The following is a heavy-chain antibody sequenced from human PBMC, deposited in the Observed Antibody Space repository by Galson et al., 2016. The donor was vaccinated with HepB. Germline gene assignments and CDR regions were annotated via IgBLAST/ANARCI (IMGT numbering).Heavy chain of an antibody. CDR3: VRDRGYPDAFDT. D-gene: IGHD3-10*01. CDR1: GFTFTPFW. CDR2: INSDGSTI. V-gene: IGHV3-74*01. J-gene: IGHJ3*02. Sequence: SLRLSCAASGFTFTPFWMHWVRQAPGKGLVWVSHINSDGSTIVYADSVKGRFTSSRDNAKNTIYLQMDSLRVEDTAVYYCVRDRGYPDAFDTWGKGTMVTVSS.